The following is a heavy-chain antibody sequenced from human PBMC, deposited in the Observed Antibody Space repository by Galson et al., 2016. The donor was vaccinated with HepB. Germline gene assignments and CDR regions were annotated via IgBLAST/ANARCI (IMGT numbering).Heavy chain of an antibody. CDR3: ARQAFTNWNPFDY. J-gene: IGHJ4*02. Sequence: SLRLSCAASGFILSSYGIHWVRQAPGKGLEWVAVIWYDGVNTYYADSVKGRFTISRDNSKNTLYLQMSSLRAEDTAVYYCARQAFTNWNPFDYWGQGTLVTVSS. D-gene: IGHD1-1*01. CDR1: GFILSSYG. CDR2: IWYDGVNT. V-gene: IGHV3-33*01.